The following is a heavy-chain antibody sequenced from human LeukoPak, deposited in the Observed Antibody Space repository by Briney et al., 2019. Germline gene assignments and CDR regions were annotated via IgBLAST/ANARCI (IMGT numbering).Heavy chain of an antibody. CDR1: GGTFSSYA. J-gene: IGHJ4*02. Sequence: SVKVSCKASGGTFSSYAISWVRQAPGQGLEWMGGIIPIFGTANYAQKFQGRVTITADESTSTAYMELSSLRSEDTAVYYCARGACSSTSCYVIDYWGQGTIVSFSS. V-gene: IGHV1-69*13. D-gene: IGHD2-2*01. CDR2: IIPIFGTA. CDR3: ARGACSSTSCYVIDY.